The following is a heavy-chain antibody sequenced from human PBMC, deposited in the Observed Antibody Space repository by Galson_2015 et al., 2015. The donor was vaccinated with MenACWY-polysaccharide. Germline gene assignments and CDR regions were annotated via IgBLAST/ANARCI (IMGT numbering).Heavy chain of an antibody. D-gene: IGHD3-10*01. J-gene: IGHJ4*02. V-gene: IGHV3-23*01. CDR1: GFSLGAWY. CDR2: ISKSGDST. CDR3: AKGAAHYGSGNYYDY. Sequence: SLRLSCAASGFSLGAWYMSWIRQAPGKGLEWLSYISKSGDSTYYADSVRGRFTISRDNSKNTLYLQMDSLRAEDTALNYCAKGAAHYGSGNYYDYWGQGTLVTVSS.